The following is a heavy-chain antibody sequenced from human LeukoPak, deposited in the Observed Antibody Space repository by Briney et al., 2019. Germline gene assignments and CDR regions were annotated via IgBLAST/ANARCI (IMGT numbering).Heavy chain of an antibody. Sequence: SETLSLTCNVSGGSISRSSYDWGWIRQPPGKGLEWIGSIYYSGSTYYNPSLKGRVALSVDTSENQFSLKLSSVTAADTAVYYCARPTIAAARGVFDIWGQGTMVTVSS. V-gene: IGHV4-39*01. D-gene: IGHD6-13*01. CDR3: ARPTIAAARGVFDI. CDR2: IYYSGST. CDR1: GGSISRSSYD. J-gene: IGHJ3*02.